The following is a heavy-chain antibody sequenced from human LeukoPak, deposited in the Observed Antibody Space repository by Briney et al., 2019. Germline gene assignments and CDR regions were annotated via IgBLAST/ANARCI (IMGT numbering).Heavy chain of an antibody. CDR3: VRDAYNILTAPYFDY. J-gene: IGHJ4*02. CDR2: IYIGGST. V-gene: IGHV3-53*01. D-gene: IGHD3-9*01. CDR1: GFTVSSAY. Sequence: GGSLRLSCAASGFTVSSAYMTWVRQASGKGLEWVSVIYIGGSTYYADSVKGRFTISRDNAKNTLYLQMDSLRAEDTAVYYCVRDAYNILTAPYFDYWGQGTLVTVSS.